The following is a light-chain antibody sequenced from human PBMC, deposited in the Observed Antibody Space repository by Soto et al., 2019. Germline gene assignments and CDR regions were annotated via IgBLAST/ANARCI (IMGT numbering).Light chain of an antibody. CDR2: GNS. CDR1: SSNIGAGYD. J-gene: IGLJ2*01. CDR3: QSYDSSLSGVV. V-gene: IGLV1-40*01. Sequence: QSVLTQPPSVSGAPGQRVSISCTGSSSNIGAGYDVHWYQQLPGTAPKLHIYGNSNRPSGFPDRFSGSKSGTSASLAITGLQAEDEAEYYCQSYDSSLSGVVFGGGTQLTVL.